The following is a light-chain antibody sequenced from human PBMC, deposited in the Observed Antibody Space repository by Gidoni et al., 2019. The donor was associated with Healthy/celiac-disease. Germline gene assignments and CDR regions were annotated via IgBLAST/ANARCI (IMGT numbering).Light chain of an antibody. Sequence: ELVMTPSPATLSVSPGERAPLSCRASQSVSSNLAWYQQKPGQAPRLLIYGASTRATGIPARFSGSGSGTEFTLTISSLQSEDFAVYYCQQYNNWPLTWTFGQGTKVEIK. V-gene: IGKV3-15*01. CDR1: QSVSSN. CDR3: QQYNNWPLTWT. J-gene: IGKJ1*01. CDR2: GAS.